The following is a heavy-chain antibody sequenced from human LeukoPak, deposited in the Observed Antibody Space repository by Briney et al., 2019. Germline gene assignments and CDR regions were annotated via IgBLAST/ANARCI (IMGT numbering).Heavy chain of an antibody. CDR2: IIPIFGTA. D-gene: IGHD6-19*01. J-gene: IGHJ4*02. CDR3: ARINMDSSGWYVYYFDY. Sequence: GASVKVSCTASGGTFSSYAISWVRQAPGQGLEWMGGIIPIFGTANYAQKFQGRVTITADESTSTAYMELSSLRSEDTAVYYCARINMDSSGWYVYYFDYWGQGTLVTVSS. CDR1: GGTFSSYA. V-gene: IGHV1-69*01.